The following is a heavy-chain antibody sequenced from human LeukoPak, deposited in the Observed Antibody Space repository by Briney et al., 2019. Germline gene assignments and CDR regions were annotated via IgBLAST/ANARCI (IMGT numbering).Heavy chain of an antibody. CDR1: GGSISSYY. CDR2: IYYSGST. CDR3: ARERARAFDI. J-gene: IGHJ3*02. Sequence: SETLSLTCTVSGGSISSYYWSWIRQPPGKGLEWIGYIYYSGSTNYNPSLKSRVTISVDTSKNQFSLKLSSVTAADTAVYYCARERARAFDIWGQGTKVTVSS. V-gene: IGHV4-59*01.